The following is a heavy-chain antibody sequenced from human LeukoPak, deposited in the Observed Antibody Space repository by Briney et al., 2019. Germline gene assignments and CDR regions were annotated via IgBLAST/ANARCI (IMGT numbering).Heavy chain of an antibody. CDR2: ISSSSSTI. CDR3: ARGTDFWSGYLDYYMDV. J-gene: IGHJ6*03. D-gene: IGHD3-3*01. CDR1: GFTFSSYS. Sequence: GGSLRLSCAASGFTFSSYSMNWVRQAPGKGLEWVSYISSSSSTIYYADSVKGRFTISRDNAKNSLYLQMNSLRAEDTAVYYCARGTDFWSGYLDYYMDVWGKGTTVTVSS. V-gene: IGHV3-48*04.